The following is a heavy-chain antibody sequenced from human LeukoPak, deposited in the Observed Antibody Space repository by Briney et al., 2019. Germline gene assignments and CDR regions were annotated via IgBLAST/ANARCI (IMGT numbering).Heavy chain of an antibody. J-gene: IGHJ3*02. CDR1: GDSISRSDYS. V-gene: IGHV4-30-2*01. Sequence: SETLSLTCAVFGDSISRSDYSWSWIRQPPGKGLVWIGYIFHDGSTQYNPSLKSRVTISLDSSESQLSLNLNAVTAADTAVYYCAGPSFGEGTFDIWGQGTMVTVSS. CDR2: IFHDGST. D-gene: IGHD3-10*01. CDR3: AGPSFGEGTFDI.